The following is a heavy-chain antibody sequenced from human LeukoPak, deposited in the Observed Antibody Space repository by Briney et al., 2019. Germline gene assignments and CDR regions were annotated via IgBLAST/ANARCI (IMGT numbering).Heavy chain of an antibody. CDR1: GFTFSSYS. CDR3: ARGDRDLYCSSTSCYPVL. CDR2: ISSSSSYI. Sequence: GGSLRLSCVASGFTFSSYSMNWVRQAPGKGLEWVSSISSSSSYIYYADSVKGRFTISRDNAKNSLYLQMNSLRAEDTAVYYCARGDRDLYCSSTSCYPVLGGQGTLVTVPS. V-gene: IGHV3-21*01. D-gene: IGHD2-2*01. J-gene: IGHJ4*02.